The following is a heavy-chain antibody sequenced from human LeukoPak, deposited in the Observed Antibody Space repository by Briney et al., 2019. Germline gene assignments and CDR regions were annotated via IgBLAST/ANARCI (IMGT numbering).Heavy chain of an antibody. Sequence: GGSLRLSCAASGFTFSTFSMNWVRQAPGKGLEWASSISGSSSYIYYADSVKGRFTISRDNSKNTLYLQMNSLRAEDTAVYYCARNGIVGARLAYWGQGTLVTVSS. CDR1: GFTFSTFS. CDR2: ISGSSSYI. V-gene: IGHV3-21*01. CDR3: ARNGIVGARLAY. J-gene: IGHJ4*02. D-gene: IGHD1-26*01.